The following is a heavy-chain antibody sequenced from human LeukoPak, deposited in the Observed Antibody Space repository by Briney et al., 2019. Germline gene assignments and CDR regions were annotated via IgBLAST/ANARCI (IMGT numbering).Heavy chain of an antibody. CDR2: IYSGGST. V-gene: IGHV3-53*01. D-gene: IGHD5-18*01. CDR3: ARGTGGYSYGPYFDY. J-gene: IGHJ4*02. CDR1: GFTVSSNY. Sequence: QPGGSLRLSCAASGFTVSSNYMSWVRQAPGKGLEWVSVIYSGGSTYYADSVKGRFTISRDNSKNTLYLQMNSLRAEDTAVCYCARGTGGYSYGPYFDYWGQGTLVTVSS.